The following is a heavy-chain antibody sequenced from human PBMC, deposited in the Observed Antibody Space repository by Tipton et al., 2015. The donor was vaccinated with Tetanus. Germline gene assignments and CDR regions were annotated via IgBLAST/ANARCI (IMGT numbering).Heavy chain of an antibody. J-gene: IGHJ4*02. V-gene: IGHV4-34*01. D-gene: IGHD6-19*01. CDR3: ARGLGQFKAGNL. Sequence: TLSLTCAVSGGSFSNYYYTWIWVRQSPGQGLEWIGKLHPSGIINYNPSLYNRVTISVDTSENQFSLRLTSVTAADTAVYYCARGLGQFKAGNLGGQGAVVTV. CDR1: GGSFSNYYYT. CDR2: LHPSGII.